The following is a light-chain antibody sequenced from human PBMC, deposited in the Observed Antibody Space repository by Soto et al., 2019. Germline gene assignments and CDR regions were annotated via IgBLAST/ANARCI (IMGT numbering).Light chain of an antibody. CDR1: KLGDKY. Sequence: SYELTQPPSVSVSPGQTASITCSGDKLGDKYACWYQQKPGQSPVLVIYQDSKRPSGIPERFSGSNSGNTATLTISGTQPMDEADYYCQAWDSSSYVFVTGTKLTVL. V-gene: IGLV3-1*01. CDR3: QAWDSSSYV. J-gene: IGLJ1*01. CDR2: QDS.